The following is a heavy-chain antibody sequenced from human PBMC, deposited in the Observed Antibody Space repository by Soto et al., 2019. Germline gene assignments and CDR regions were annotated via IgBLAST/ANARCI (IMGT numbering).Heavy chain of an antibody. CDR1: GGSFSGYY. CDR2: IYHSGST. V-gene: IGHV4-34*01. J-gene: IGHJ5*02. D-gene: IGHD2-21*01. CDR3: ARIPSP. Sequence: SETLSLTCAVHGGSFSGYYWDWIRQPPGKGLEWIGYIYHSGSTYYNPSLKSRVNISVDRSKNQFSLKLSSVTAADTAVYYCARIPSPWGQGTLVTAPQ.